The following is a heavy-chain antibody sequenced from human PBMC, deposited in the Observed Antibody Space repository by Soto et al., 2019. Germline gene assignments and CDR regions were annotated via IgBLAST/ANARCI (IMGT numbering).Heavy chain of an antibody. CDR2: MHGGNGNT. V-gene: IGHV1-3*01. Sequence: QVQLVQSGAEVKRPGASVKVFCKASGYTFTTQPMHWVRQAPGQGLEWKGWMHGGNGNTKYSQKFQGRVTFTRDTFASTAYMERSSLRSEHTAVYYCTRLETDYWGQGALVTVSS. CDR1: GYTFTTQP. CDR3: TRLETDY. J-gene: IGHJ4*02.